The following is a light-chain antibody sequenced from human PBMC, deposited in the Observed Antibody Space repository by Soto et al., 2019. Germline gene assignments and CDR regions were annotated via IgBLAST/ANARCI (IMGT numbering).Light chain of an antibody. Sequence: QSALTQPASVSGSPGPTITISCAGTKFDIGRYNYVSWYRQHPGEAPKLIIFEVNNRPSGISNRFSGSKSGNTASLTISGLQVEYEAHYFCSSYTSASALAIFGRGTKVTVL. CDR2: EVN. CDR3: SSYTSASALAI. J-gene: IGLJ2*01. V-gene: IGLV2-14*01. CDR1: KFDIGRYNY.